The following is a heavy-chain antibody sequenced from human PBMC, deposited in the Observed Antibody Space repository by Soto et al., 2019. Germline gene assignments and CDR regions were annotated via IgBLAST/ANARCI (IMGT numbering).Heavy chain of an antibody. J-gene: IGHJ3*02. D-gene: IGHD3-10*01. CDR2: ISWNSGSI. CDR1: GFTFDDYA. Sequence: GGSLRLSCAASGFTFDDYAMHWVRQAPGKGLEWVSGISWNSGSIGYADSVKGRFTISRDNAKNSLYLQMNSLRAEDTALYYCAKDIGRVRAQDAFDIWGQGTMVTVSS. CDR3: AKDIGRVRAQDAFDI. V-gene: IGHV3-9*01.